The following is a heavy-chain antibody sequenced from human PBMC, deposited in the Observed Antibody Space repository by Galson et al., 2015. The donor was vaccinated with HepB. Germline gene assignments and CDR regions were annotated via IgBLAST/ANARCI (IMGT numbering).Heavy chain of an antibody. J-gene: IGHJ4*02. CDR2: ITSNSGTI. V-gene: IGHV3-9*01. Sequence: SLRLSCAASGFTFDDYAMHWVRQAPGKGLEWVSGITSNSGTIDYADSVRGRFTLSRDNAKNSLYLEMKSLRAEDTAFYYCAKDIGFGYYDSSGYYWGYLNYWGQGTLVTVSS. CDR3: AKDIGFGYYDSSGYYWGYLNY. D-gene: IGHD3-22*01. CDR1: GFTFDDYA.